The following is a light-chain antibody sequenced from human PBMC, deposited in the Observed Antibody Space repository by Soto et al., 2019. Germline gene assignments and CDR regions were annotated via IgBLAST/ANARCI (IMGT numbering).Light chain of an antibody. CDR3: QQYDRLPRT. CDR2: DAS. J-gene: IGKJ1*01. V-gene: IGKV1-33*01. Sequence: EIQMTQSPSSLSASVGDRVTITCQASQDISNYLNWYQQKPGKAPKLLIYDASNLETGVPSRFSGSGSGTDFTFTISSLQPEDIATYYCQQYDRLPRTFGQGTKVDNK. CDR1: QDISNY.